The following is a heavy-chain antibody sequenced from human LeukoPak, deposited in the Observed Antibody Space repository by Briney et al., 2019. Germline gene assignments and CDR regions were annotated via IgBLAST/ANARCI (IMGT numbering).Heavy chain of an antibody. CDR2: ISYDGSNK. J-gene: IGHJ4*02. V-gene: IGHV3-30-3*01. D-gene: IGHD4-23*01. Sequence: GGSLRLSCAASGFTFSSYGMHWVRQAPGKGLEWVAVISYDGSNKYYVDSVKGRFTIFRDNSKNTLYLQMSSLRAEDTAVYYCTRGTNDYGGIERKKPFDYWGQGTLVTVSS. CDR3: TRGTNDYGGIERKKPFDY. CDR1: GFTFSSYG.